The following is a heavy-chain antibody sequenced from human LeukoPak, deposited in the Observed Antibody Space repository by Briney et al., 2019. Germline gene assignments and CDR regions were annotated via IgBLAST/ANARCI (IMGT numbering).Heavy chain of an antibody. CDR1: GFTFSRFW. CDR3: ARDVEGGTFDI. Sequence: GGSLRLSCAASGFTFSRFWMNWVRQAPGRGLEGVANIDQSGGSNNYVNSVKGRFTISRDNAKNSLFLEMSSLRSDDTAVYFCARDVEGGTFDIWGQGTTVTVSS. CDR2: IDQSGGSN. J-gene: IGHJ3*02. D-gene: IGHD3-16*01. V-gene: IGHV3-7*05.